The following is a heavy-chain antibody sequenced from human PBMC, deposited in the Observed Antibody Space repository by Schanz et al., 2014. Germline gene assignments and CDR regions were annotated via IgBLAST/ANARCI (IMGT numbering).Heavy chain of an antibody. D-gene: IGHD3-10*01. CDR3: AKGRFGELSAFDI. J-gene: IGHJ3*02. CDR1: TSIFNHAW. CDR2: IKSKTDGETT. Sequence: EVQLVESGGGLVKPGGSLRLSCAASTSIFNHAWMSWVRQAPGKGLEWLGRIKSKTDGETTDYAAPVKGRFSISRDDSRSTLYLQMNSLKIEDTAVYYCAKGRFGELSAFDIWGQGTMVTVSS. V-gene: IGHV3-15*01.